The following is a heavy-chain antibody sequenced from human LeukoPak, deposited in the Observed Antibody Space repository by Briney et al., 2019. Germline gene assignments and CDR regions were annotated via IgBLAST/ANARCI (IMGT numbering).Heavy chain of an antibody. V-gene: IGHV1-18*01. CDR1: GYTFTNYG. J-gene: IGHJ4*02. Sequence: ASVKVSCKASGYTFTNYGISWVRQAPGQGLEWMGWISAYSGYTHYAQKIQGRVTVTTEASTSTAYTELRSLTSYDTAVYYRARDAVSTTTAGGIDYWGQGTLVTVSS. D-gene: IGHD5/OR15-5a*01. CDR3: ARDAVSTTTAGGIDY. CDR2: ISAYSGYT.